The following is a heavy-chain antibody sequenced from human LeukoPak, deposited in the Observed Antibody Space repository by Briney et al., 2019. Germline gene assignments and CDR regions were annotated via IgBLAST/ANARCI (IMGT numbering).Heavy chain of an antibody. D-gene: IGHD5-24*01. Sequence: GASVKVSCKASGYTVTSYYMHWVRQAPGQGLEWMAILNPSGGSSNYAQKFQGRANLTRATSTGTVYMELSSLRSEDTAVYYCASVYKHGMDVWGQGTTVIVSS. CDR3: ASVYKHGMDV. J-gene: IGHJ6*02. CDR1: GYTVTSYY. CDR2: LNPSGGSS. V-gene: IGHV1-46*01.